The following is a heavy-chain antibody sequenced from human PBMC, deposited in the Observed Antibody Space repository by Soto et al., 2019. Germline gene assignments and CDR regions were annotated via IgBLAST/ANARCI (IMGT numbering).Heavy chain of an antibody. Sequence: SETLSLNCTDSGGSISSSSYYWGWIRQPPGKGLEWIGSIYYSGSTYYNPSLKSRVTISVDTSKNQFSLKLSSVTAADTAVYYCESMERYDSNYYYGMDVWGQGTTVTVSS. D-gene: IGHD3-22*01. J-gene: IGHJ6*02. CDR1: GGSISSSSYY. V-gene: IGHV4-39*01. CDR2: IYYSGST. CDR3: ESMERYDSNYYYGMDV.